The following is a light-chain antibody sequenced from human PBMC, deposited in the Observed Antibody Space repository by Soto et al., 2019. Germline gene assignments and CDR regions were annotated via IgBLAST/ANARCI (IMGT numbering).Light chain of an antibody. CDR2: GAS. J-gene: IGKJ2*01. CDR1: QGVSSY. V-gene: IGKV3D-15*01. Sequence: EIVMTQSPATLSVSPGERATLSCRASQGVSSYLAWSQQKPGRAPRLLIYGASTRATGIPARFSGSGSGTEFTLTNSSLQSEDFAVYYCQQYNNWPPMYTFGQGTKLEIK. CDR3: QQYNNWPPMYT.